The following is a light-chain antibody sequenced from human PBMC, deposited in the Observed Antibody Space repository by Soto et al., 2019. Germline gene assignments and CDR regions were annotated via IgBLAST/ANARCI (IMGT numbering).Light chain of an antibody. CDR3: QQCCSTPLLT. CDR1: PSISTF. Sequence: DIQMTQSPSSLSASVGDRVTITCRALPSISTFLNWYQQKQGKAPKLLIYGASNVESGVPSTFSGSGSGTEFTLTISSLQPEDVATYYCQQCCSTPLLTFGGGTKVEIK. J-gene: IGKJ4*01. V-gene: IGKV1-39*01. CDR2: GAS.